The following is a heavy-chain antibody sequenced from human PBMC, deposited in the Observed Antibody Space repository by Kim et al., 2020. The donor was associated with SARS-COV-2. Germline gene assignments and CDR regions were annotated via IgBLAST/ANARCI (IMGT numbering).Heavy chain of an antibody. D-gene: IGHD6-13*01. J-gene: IGHJ4*02. Sequence: GGSLRLSCAASGFTFDDYTMHWVRQAPGKGLEWVSLISWDGGSTYYADSVKGRFTISRDNSKNSLYLQMNSLRTEDTALYYCAKDIRKYSSSWYCLDYWGQRTLVTVSS. CDR3: AKDIRKYSSSWYCLDY. V-gene: IGHV3-43*01. CDR2: ISWDGGST. CDR1: GFTFDDYT.